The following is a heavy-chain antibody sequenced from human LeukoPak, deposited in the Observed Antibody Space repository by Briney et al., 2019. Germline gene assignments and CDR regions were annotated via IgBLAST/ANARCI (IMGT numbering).Heavy chain of an antibody. J-gene: IGHJ2*01. CDR1: GFTFSDYY. Sequence: GGSLRLSCAASGFTFSDYYVSWIRQAPGKGLEWVSYISSSGSTIYYADSVKGRFTISRDNAKNSLYLQMNSLRAEDTAVYYCARVTGGYSYGSIHWYFDLWGRGTLVTVSS. D-gene: IGHD5-18*01. V-gene: IGHV3-11*01. CDR2: ISSSGSTI. CDR3: ARVTGGYSYGSIHWYFDL.